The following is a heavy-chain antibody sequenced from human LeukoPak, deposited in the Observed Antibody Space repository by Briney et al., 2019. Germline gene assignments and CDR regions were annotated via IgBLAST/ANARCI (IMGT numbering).Heavy chain of an antibody. CDR2: IYYSGAA. D-gene: IGHD6-19*01. CDR3: ARGAGWYGY. V-gene: IGHV4-59*01. CDR1: GGALNNYY. Sequence: MSSETLSLTCTASGGALNNYYWSWLRQPPGKGLEWIGYIYYSGAANYNPSLKSRVTISIDTSKNQFSLKLTSVTATDTAVYYCARGAGWYGYWGQGTLVTVSS. J-gene: IGHJ4*02.